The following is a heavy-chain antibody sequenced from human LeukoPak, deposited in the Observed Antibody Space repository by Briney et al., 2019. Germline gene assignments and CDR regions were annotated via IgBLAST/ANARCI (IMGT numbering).Heavy chain of an antibody. CDR1: GGSISSYY. J-gene: IGHJ4*02. Sequence: SETLSLTCTVSGGSISSYYWSWIRQPPGKGLEWIGYIYYSGSTNYNPSLKSRVTISVDTSKNQFSLKLSSVTAVDTAVYYCATYSSSWYGWEFDYWGQGTLVTVSS. V-gene: IGHV4-59*01. D-gene: IGHD6-13*01. CDR2: IYYSGST. CDR3: ATYSSSWYGWEFDY.